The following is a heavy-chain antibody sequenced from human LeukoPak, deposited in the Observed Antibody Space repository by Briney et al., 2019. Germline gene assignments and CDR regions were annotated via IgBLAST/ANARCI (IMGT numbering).Heavy chain of an antibody. CDR2: VYYSGST. D-gene: IGHD3-10*01. V-gene: IGHV4-59*08. J-gene: IGHJ4*02. CDR3: TRLDYSYGAGIDY. CDR1: GGSISSYY. Sequence: SETLSLTCNVSGGSISSYYWSWIRQPPGKGLEWIGYVYYSGSTNYNPSLKSRVTMSVDTSKNQFSLNLSSVTVADTAVYYCTRLDYSYGAGIDYWGQGTLVTVSS.